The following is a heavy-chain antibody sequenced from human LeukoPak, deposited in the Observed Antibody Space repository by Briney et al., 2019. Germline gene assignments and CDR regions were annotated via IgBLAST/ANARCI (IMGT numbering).Heavy chain of an antibody. J-gene: IGHJ4*02. CDR3: ASPEGFGELLPFDY. V-gene: IGHV3-30-3*01. Sequence: GGSLRLSCAASGFTFSSYAMHWDRQAPGKGLEWVAVISYDGSNKYYADSVKGRFTISRDNSKNTLYLQMNSLRAEDTAVYYCASPEGFGELLPFDYWGQGTLVTVSS. CDR2: ISYDGSNK. D-gene: IGHD3-10*01. CDR1: GFTFSSYA.